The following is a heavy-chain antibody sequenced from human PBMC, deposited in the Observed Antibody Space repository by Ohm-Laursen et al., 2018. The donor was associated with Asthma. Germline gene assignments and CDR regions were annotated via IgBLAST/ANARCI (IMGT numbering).Heavy chain of an antibody. D-gene: IGHD1-26*01. CDR1: GFTFDDYA. CDR2: ISTASSFI. Sequence: SLRLSCAASGFTFDDYALHWVRQVPGKGLEWVASISTASSFIYYADSVRGRFTTSRDNARNSVYPQMNSLRAEDTALYYCARIGPEWELPGREYSLHHWGEGTLVTVSS. V-gene: IGHV3-21*01. CDR3: ARIGPEWELPGREYSLHH. J-gene: IGHJ1*01.